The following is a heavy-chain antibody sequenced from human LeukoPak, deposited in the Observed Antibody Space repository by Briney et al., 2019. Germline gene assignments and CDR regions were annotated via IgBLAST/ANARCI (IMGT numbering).Heavy chain of an antibody. Sequence: PSEKLSLTCTVSDGYISSYYWSSIRQPAGKGLEWIGRIYTSGSTHYIPSLKRRVTMSVDTSKNQFSRKLSSVTAGETAVYYCARGMAYRKRGVAGDIWGQGTMVTVSS. D-gene: IGHD6-19*01. J-gene: IGHJ3*02. CDR3: ARGMAYRKRGVAGDI. V-gene: IGHV4-4*07. CDR2: IYTSGST. CDR1: DGYISSYY.